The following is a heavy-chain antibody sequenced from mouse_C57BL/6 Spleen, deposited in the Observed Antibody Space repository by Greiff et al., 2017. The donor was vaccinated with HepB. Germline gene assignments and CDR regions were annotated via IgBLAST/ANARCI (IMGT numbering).Heavy chain of an antibody. CDR3: ARWDDGLDY. Sequence: VKLQQPGAELVMPGASVKLSCKASGYTFTSYWMHWVKQRPGQGLEWIGEIDPSDSYTNYNQKFKGKSTLTVDKSSSTAYMQLSSLTSEDSAVYYCARWDDGLDYWGQGTTLTVSS. CDR2: IDPSDSYT. J-gene: IGHJ2*01. V-gene: IGHV1-69*01. CDR1: GYTFTSYW. D-gene: IGHD2-3*01.